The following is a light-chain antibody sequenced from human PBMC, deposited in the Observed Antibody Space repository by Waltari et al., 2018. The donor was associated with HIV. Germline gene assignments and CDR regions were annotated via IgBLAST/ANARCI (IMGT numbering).Light chain of an antibody. J-gene: IGLJ2*01. V-gene: IGLV3-25*03. CDR2: KDN. Sequence: SYDLTQPPSVSVSPGQTARITRSGDAFTKKSVYWYQQKPGQAPVLVISKDNERPSGIPSRFSGFSSGTTVTLTISGVQAEDEADYYCQSADNSATYDVVFGGGTRLTVL. CDR1: AFTKKS. CDR3: QSADNSATYDVV.